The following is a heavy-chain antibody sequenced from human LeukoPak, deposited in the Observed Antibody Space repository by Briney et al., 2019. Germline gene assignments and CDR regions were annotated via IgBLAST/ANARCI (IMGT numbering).Heavy chain of an antibody. V-gene: IGHV3-23*01. Sequence: PGGSLRLSCAVSGFTFSSYAMSWVRQAPGKGLEWVSAISGSGGSTYYADSVKGRFTISRDNSKNTLYLQMNSLRAEDTAVDYCAKVTGVSGWNSDSWGQGTRVTVSS. J-gene: IGHJ4*02. CDR2: ISGSGGST. CDR3: AKVTGVSGWNSDS. D-gene: IGHD6-19*01. CDR1: GFTFSSYA.